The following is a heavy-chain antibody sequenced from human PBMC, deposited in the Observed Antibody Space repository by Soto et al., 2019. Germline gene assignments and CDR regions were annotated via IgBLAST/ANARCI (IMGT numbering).Heavy chain of an antibody. J-gene: IGHJ3*02. CDR1: AGSISSGGYY. CDR3: ARVHHSYDSSGSGGAFDI. CDR2: IYYSGST. D-gene: IGHD3-22*01. Sequence: SETLSLTCTVSAGSISSGGYYWSWIRQHPGKGLEWIGYIYYSGSTYYNPSLKSRVTISVDTSKNQFSLKLSSVTAADTAVYYCARVHHSYDSSGSGGAFDIWGQGTMVTVSS. V-gene: IGHV4-31*03.